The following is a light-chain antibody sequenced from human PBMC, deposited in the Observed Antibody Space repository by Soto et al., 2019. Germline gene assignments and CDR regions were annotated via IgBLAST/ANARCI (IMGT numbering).Light chain of an antibody. CDR1: QRINKY. CDR3: QQSFSTPYT. J-gene: IGKJ2*01. V-gene: IGKV1-39*01. Sequence: DIQMTQSPSSLSASVGDSVTIPCRASQRINKYLNWYQQRLGRAPRLLIHTASSLHSGVPSRFSGSGSGSDFTLTISSLQPEDFATYFCQQSFSTPYTFGQGTKLEI. CDR2: TAS.